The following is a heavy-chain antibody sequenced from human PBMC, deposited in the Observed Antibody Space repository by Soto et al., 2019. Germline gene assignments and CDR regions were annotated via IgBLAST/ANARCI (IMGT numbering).Heavy chain of an antibody. CDR3: ARVLQYYDILTGYYKYYYYYGMDV. D-gene: IGHD3-9*01. J-gene: IGHJ6*02. CDR1: GGSFSGYY. Sequence: TLSLTCAVYGGSFSGYYWSWIRQPPEKGLEWIGEINHSGSTNYNPSLKSRVTISVDTSKNQFSLKLSSVTAADTAVYYCARVLQYYDILTGYYKYYYYYGMDVWGQGTTVTVSS. CDR2: INHSGST. V-gene: IGHV4-34*01.